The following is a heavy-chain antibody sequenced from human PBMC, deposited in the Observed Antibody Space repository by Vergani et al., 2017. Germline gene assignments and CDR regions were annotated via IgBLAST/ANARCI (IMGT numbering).Heavy chain of an antibody. CDR1: GGSISRGGYY. CDR2: IYYSGRT. CDR3: ARAIRNDYYYMDV. J-gene: IGHJ6*03. D-gene: IGHD2-2*02. Sequence: QVQLQESGPGLVKPSQTLSLTCTVSGGSISRGGYYWSWIRQHPGKGLEWIGYIYYSGRTYYNPSLKSRVTISVDTSKNQFSLKLSSVTAADTAVYYCARAIRNDYYYMDVWGKGTTVTVSS. V-gene: IGHV4-31*03.